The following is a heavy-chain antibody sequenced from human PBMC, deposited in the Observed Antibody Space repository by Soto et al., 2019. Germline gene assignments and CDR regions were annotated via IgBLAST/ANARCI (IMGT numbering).Heavy chain of an antibody. CDR2: IYYSGST. V-gene: IGHV4-31*03. J-gene: IGHJ4*02. CDR3: ARDSKQWLGSLDY. CDR1: GGSISSGGYY. D-gene: IGHD6-19*01. Sequence: SSETLSLTCTVSGGSISSGGYYWSWIRQHPGKGLEWIGYIYYSGSTYYNPSLKSRVTISVDTSKNQFSLKLSSVTAADTAVYYCARDSKQWLGSLDYWGQGTLVTVSS.